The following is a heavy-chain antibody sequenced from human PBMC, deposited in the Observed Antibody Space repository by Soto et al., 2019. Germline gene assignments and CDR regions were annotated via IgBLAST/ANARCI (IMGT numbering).Heavy chain of an antibody. Sequence: QVQLVESGGGVVQPGRSLRLSCAASGFTFSSYAMHWVRQAPGKGLEWVAVISYDGSNKYYADSVKGRFTISRDNSKNTLYLQMNSLRAEDTAVYYCARGLSSGYYLLFDYWGQGTLVTVSS. D-gene: IGHD3-22*01. V-gene: IGHV3-30-3*01. CDR3: ARGLSSGYYLLFDY. J-gene: IGHJ4*02. CDR2: ISYDGSNK. CDR1: GFTFSSYA.